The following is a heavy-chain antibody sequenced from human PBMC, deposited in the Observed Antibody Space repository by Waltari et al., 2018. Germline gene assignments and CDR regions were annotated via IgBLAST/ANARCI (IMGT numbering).Heavy chain of an antibody. D-gene: IGHD3-10*01. CDR2: IMGDGTTI. CDR1: AFIFSNYG. CDR3: ARGTTKGSH. J-gene: IGHJ4*02. V-gene: IGHV3-48*01. Sequence: EVQLVESGGGLVQPGGALRLSCVTSAFIFSNYGVDWVRQAPGKGLEWLASIMGDGTTIYYADSVRGRFRISRDNVNNSLYLQLNSLRVDDTAVYYCARGTTKGSHWGRGTLVTVSS.